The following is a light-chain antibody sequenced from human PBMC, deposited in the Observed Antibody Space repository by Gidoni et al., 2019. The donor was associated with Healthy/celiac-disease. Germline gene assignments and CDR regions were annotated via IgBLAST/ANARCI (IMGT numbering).Light chain of an antibody. CDR2: KAS. Sequence: DIQMTQSLSTLSASVGDRVTITCRASQSISSWLAWYQQKPGKAPKLLIYKASSLESGVPSRFSGSGSGTEFTLTISSLQPDDFATYYCQQYNSYSWTFXQXTKVXIK. V-gene: IGKV1-5*03. J-gene: IGKJ1*01. CDR3: QQYNSYSWT. CDR1: QSISSW.